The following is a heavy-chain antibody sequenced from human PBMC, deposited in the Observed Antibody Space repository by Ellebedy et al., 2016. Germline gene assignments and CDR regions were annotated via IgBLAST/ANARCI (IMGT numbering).Heavy chain of an antibody. CDR1: ELNLGNYF. CDR2: ISAGGDIT. Sequence: GVSLKISXTASELNLGNYFMSWVSQAPGGGLEWVSTISAGGDITFSADSVKGRFTISRDNSRDTLYLQMNSLRAEDTAVYYCYYGHYSASWGQGTLVTVSS. CDR3: YYGHYSAS. J-gene: IGHJ4*02. D-gene: IGHD4-17*01. V-gene: IGHV3-23*01.